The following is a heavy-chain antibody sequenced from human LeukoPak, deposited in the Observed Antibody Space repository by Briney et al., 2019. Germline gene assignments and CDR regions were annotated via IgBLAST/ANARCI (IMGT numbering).Heavy chain of an antibody. V-gene: IGHV3-74*01. CDR3: AAVGATETHFDY. Sequence: GGSLRLSCAASGFTFSGYWMHWVRQAPGKGLVWVSRINTDGSSISYADSVKGRFTISRDNAKNTLYLQMSSLRAEDTAVYYCAAVGATETHFDYWGQGTLVTVSS. D-gene: IGHD1-26*01. J-gene: IGHJ4*02. CDR1: GFTFSGYW. CDR2: INTDGSSI.